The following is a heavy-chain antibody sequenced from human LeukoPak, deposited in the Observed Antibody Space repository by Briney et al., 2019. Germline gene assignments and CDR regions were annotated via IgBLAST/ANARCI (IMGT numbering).Heavy chain of an antibody. V-gene: IGHV6-1*01. CDR3: ARLGSGSNY. CDR2: TYYRSKWYT. D-gene: IGHD3-10*01. CDR1: GDSVSSNSAA. J-gene: IGHJ4*02. Sequence: SQTLSLTCAISGDSVSSNSAAWIWIRQSPSRGLEWLGRTYYRSKWYTEYAVSVKSRITINPDTSKNQFSLQLSSVNPEDTAVYYCARLGSGSNYWGQGTLVTISS.